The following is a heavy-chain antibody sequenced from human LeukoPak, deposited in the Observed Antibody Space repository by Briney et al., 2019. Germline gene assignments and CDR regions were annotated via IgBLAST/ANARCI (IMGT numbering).Heavy chain of an antibody. V-gene: IGHV1-8*02. J-gene: IGHJ4*02. CDR2: MNPNSGNT. CDR3: ARARVRPKYSSGWYTLGY. CDR1: GYTFTSYG. Sequence: ASVKVSCKASGYTFTSYGINWVRQATGQGLEWMGWMNPNSGNTGYAQKFQGRVTMTRNTSISTAYMELSSLRSEDTAVYYCARARVRPKYSSGWYTLGYWGQGTLVTVSS. D-gene: IGHD6-19*01.